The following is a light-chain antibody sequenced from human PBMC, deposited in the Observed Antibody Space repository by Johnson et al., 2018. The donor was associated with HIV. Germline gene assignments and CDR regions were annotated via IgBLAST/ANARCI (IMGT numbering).Light chain of an antibody. CDR1: SSNIENYF. V-gene: IGLV1-51*02. J-gene: IGLJ1*01. Sequence: QAVLTQPPSLSAAPGQRVSISCSGNSSNIENYFVSWYQQLPGAAPRLLIYEDNKRPSGIPDLFSGSKSGASATLGITGLQTGDEADYYCGVWDSSLSAYGFGTGTKVTVL. CDR3: GVWDSSLSAYG. CDR2: EDN.